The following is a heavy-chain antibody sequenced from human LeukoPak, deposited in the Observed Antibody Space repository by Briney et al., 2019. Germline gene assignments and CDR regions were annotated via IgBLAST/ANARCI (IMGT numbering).Heavy chain of an antibody. CDR3: ARDSRPTYYDFWSGDDAFDI. D-gene: IGHD3-3*01. J-gene: IGHJ3*02. Sequence: SETLSLTCTVSGGSISSGGYYWSWIRQPPGKGLEWIGYIYHSGSTYYNPSLKSRVTISVDRSKNQFSLKLSSVTAADTAVYYCARDSRPTYYDFWSGDDAFDIWGQGTMVTVSS. CDR1: GGSISSGGYY. V-gene: IGHV4-30-2*01. CDR2: IYHSGST.